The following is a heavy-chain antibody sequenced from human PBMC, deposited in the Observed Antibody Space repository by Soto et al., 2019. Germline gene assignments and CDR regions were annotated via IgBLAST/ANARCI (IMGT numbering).Heavy chain of an antibody. CDR3: ARGNPSLRSPHWIDP. CDR2: IIPILGIA. Sequence: SVKVSCKASGGTFSSYTISWVRQAPGQGLEWMGRIIPILGIANYAQKFQGRVTITADTSKNQFSLQLNSVTPEDTAVYYCARGNPSLRSPHWIDPWGQGTLVTVS. D-gene: IGHD4-4*01. CDR1: GGTFSSYT. J-gene: IGHJ5*02. V-gene: IGHV1-69*02.